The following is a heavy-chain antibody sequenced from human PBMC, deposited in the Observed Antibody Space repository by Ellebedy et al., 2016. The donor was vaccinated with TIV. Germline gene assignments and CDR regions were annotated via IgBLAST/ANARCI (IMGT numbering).Heavy chain of an antibody. CDR3: TKGPGLAVAKRYFDL. D-gene: IGHD6-19*01. Sequence: GESLKISXAASGFTFSRYWMSWVRQAPGKGPEWVANIKQDGSEKYYGDSVKGRFTVSRDNAKDSLYLQMNSLRAEDTGLYYCTKGPGLAVAKRYFDLWGRGTQVTVSS. CDR1: GFTFSRYW. CDR2: IKQDGSEK. V-gene: IGHV3-7*03. J-gene: IGHJ2*01.